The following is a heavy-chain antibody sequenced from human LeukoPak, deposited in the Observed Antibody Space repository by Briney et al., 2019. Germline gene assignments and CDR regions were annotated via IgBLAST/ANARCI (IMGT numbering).Heavy chain of an antibody. V-gene: IGHV3-21*01. Sequence: GGSLRLSCAASGFTFSSYSMNWVRQAPGKGLEWVSSISSSSSYIYYADSVKGRFTISRDNSKNTLYLQMGSLRAEDMAVYYCARVDDYGLRYWGQGTLVTVSS. CDR2: ISSSSSYI. J-gene: IGHJ4*02. CDR1: GFTFSSYS. CDR3: ARVDDYGLRY. D-gene: IGHD4-17*01.